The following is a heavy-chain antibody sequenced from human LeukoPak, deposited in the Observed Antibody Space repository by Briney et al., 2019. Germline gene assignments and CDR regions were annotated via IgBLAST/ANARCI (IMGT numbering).Heavy chain of an antibody. CDR2: IYTSGST. D-gene: IGHD3-16*01. V-gene: IGHV4-4*07. CDR3: ARGGTMGNANWFDP. CDR1: GGSISSYY. J-gene: IGHJ5*02. Sequence: PSETLPLTCTVSGGSISSYYWSWIRQPAGKGLEWIGRIYTSGSTNYNPSLKSRVTMSVDTSKNQFSLKLSSVTAADTAMYYCARGGTMGNANWFDPWGQGTLVTVSS.